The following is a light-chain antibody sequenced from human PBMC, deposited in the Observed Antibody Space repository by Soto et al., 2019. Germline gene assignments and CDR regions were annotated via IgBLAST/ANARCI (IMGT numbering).Light chain of an antibody. CDR1: QDSTKY. J-gene: IGKJ1*01. CDR2: DAS. CDR3: QQCNSYTWT. Sequence: IQLTQSPSSLSASVGDRVTITCRASQDSTKYVAWYQQKPGKAPNLLIYDASTLHSEVPSRFSGSGSGTEGTLTISSLKNDDCATYYCQQCNSYTWTFGQGTKVDIK. V-gene: IGKV1-9*01.